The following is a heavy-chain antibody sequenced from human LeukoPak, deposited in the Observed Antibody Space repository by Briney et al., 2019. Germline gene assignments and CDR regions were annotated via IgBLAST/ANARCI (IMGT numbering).Heavy chain of an antibody. J-gene: IGHJ4*02. V-gene: IGHV5-10-1*01. CDR1: GYSFTSYW. D-gene: IGHD4-23*01. Sequence: GESLRISCKGSGYSFTSYWISWVRQMPGKGLEWMGRIDPSDSYTNYSPSFKGHVTISADKSISTAYLQWRSLKASDTAMYYCAADYGGNSYFDYWGQGTLVTVSS. CDR3: AADYGGNSYFDY. CDR2: IDPSDSYT.